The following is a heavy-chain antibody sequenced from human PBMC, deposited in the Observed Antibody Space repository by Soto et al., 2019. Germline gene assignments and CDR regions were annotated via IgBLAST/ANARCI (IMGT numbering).Heavy chain of an antibody. D-gene: IGHD1-26*01. Sequence: QVQLVESGGGVVQPGRSLRLSCAASGFTFSSYGMHWVRQAPGKGLEWVAVIWYDGSNKYYADSVKGRFTISRDNSKNTLYLQMNSLRAEDTAVYYCARSGSYYSNWFDPWGQGTLVPVSS. CDR1: GFTFSSYG. CDR3: ARSGSYYSNWFDP. V-gene: IGHV3-33*01. CDR2: IWYDGSNK. J-gene: IGHJ5*02.